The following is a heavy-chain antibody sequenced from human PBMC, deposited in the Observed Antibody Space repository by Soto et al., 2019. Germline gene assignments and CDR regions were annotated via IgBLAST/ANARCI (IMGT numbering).Heavy chain of an antibody. CDR2: IYYSGST. J-gene: IGHJ4*02. V-gene: IGHV4-39*01. CDR1: GGCISSSSYY. D-gene: IGHD1-26*01. Sequence: SETLSLTCTVSGGCISSSSYYWGWIRQPPGKGLEWIGSIYYSGSTYYNPSLKSRVTISVDTSKNQFSLKLSSVTAADTAVYYCASPLSGSYTDFDYWGQGTLVTVSS. CDR3: ASPLSGSYTDFDY.